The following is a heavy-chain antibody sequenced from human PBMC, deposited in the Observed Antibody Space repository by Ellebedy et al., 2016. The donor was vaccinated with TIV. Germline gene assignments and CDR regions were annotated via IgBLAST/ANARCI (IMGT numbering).Heavy chain of an antibody. CDR2: IIPIFGTA. V-gene: IGHV1-69*13. Sequence: ASVKVSCKASGGTFSSYAISWVRQAPGQGLEWMGGIIPIFGTANYAQKFQGRVTITADESTSTAYMELSSLRSEDTAVYYCARDSIAVAGVDYWGQGTLVTVSS. CDR1: GGTFSSYA. CDR3: ARDSIAVAGVDY. D-gene: IGHD6-19*01. J-gene: IGHJ4*02.